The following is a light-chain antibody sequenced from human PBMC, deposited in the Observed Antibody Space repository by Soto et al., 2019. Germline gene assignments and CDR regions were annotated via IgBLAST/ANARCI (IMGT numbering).Light chain of an antibody. CDR1: QGIANY. V-gene: IGKV1-27*01. CDR3: PRYNSFPRT. J-gene: IGKJ1*01. CDR2: AAS. Sequence: DIQMTQSPSSLSASVGDRVTITCRASQGIANYLAWYQQKPGKVPSLLISAASTLQSGVPSRFSGSGYGTDFTLTISSLQPEYVAIYYCPRYNSFPRTFGQRTKLDIK.